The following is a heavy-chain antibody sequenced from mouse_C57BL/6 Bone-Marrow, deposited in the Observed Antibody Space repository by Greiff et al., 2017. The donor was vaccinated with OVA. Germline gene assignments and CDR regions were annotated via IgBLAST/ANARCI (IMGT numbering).Heavy chain of an antibody. J-gene: IGHJ2*01. D-gene: IGHD1-1*01. CDR1: GYTFTSYW. V-gene: IGHV1-52*01. CDR2: IDPSDSET. CDR3: ASTTGYYFDY. Sequence: QVQLQQSGAELVRPGSSVKLSCKASGYTFTSYWMHWVKQRPIQGLEWIGNIDPSDSETHYNQKFKDKATLTVDKSSSTAYMQLSSLTSEDSAVYYCASTTGYYFDYWGQGTTLTVSS.